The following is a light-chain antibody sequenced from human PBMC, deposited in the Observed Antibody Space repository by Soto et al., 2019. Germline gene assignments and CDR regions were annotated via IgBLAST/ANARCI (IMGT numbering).Light chain of an antibody. CDR2: AAS. CDR1: QGITNY. CDR3: QQGHTFPWT. V-gene: IGKV1-39*01. J-gene: IGKJ1*01. Sequence: DIQMTQSPSSLSASVGDRVTITCRASQGITNYLNWYQQKLGQAPRLLIYAASTLESGVPSRFSGSGSETDFTLSITSLQPEDFATYYCQQGHTFPWTFGQGTKVHIK.